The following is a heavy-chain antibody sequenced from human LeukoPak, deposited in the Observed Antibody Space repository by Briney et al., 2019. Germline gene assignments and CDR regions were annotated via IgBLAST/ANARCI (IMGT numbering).Heavy chain of an antibody. CDR2: ISSSSSYI. Sequence: GGSLRLSCAASGFTFSSYSMNWVRQAPGKGLEWVSSISSSSSYIYYADSVKGRFTISRDNAKNSLYLQMNSLRAEDTAVYYCARDEKNWQPAGWGQGTLVTVSP. J-gene: IGHJ4*02. CDR3: ARDEKNWQPAG. V-gene: IGHV3-21*01. CDR1: GFTFSSYS. D-gene: IGHD1-1*01.